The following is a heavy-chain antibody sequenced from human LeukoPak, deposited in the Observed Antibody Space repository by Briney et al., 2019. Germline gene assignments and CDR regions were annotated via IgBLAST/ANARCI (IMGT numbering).Heavy chain of an antibody. J-gene: IGHJ5*02. V-gene: IGHV5-10-1*01. CDR3: VRQPPGVYDTTQNWFDP. D-gene: IGHD3-22*01. CDR1: GYSFPSYW. CDR2: IAPSDSYT. Sequence: GESLKISCKVSGYSFPSYWITWVRPMPGKGLEWMGRIAPSDSYTDYSPSFEGHVTLLVDKSITTAYLQWSSLKASDTAMYYCVRQPPGVYDTTQNWFDPWGQGTLVTVSS.